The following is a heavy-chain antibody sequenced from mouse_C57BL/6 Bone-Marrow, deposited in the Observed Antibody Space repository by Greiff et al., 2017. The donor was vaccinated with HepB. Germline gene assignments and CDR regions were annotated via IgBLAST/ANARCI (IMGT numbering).Heavy chain of an antibody. Sequence: VQLQQSVAELVKPGASVKLSCKASGYTFTSYWMHWVKQRPGKGLEWIGMIHTNSGSTNYNEKFKSKATLTVDKYSSTAYMQLSSLTAEDSAVYYCARILLRGAMDYWGQGTSATVSS. CDR1: GYTFTSYW. V-gene: IGHV1-64*01. J-gene: IGHJ4*01. CDR3: ARILLRGAMDY. D-gene: IGHD1-1*01. CDR2: IHTNSGST.